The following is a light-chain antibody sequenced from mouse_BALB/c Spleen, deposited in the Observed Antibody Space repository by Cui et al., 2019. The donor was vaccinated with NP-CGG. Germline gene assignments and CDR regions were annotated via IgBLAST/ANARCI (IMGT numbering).Light chain of an antibody. CDR3: ALWYSNHWV. CDR1: SGTITISNY. V-gene: IGLV1*01. J-gene: IGLJ1*01. Sequence: QAVLTQESAITTSPGETVTLTCRSSSGTITISNYANWVQEQPDHLFTGLIGGTNNRVPGVPARFSGSLIGDKAALTITGAQTEDEAIYFCALWYSNHWVFGGGTKLTVL. CDR2: GTN.